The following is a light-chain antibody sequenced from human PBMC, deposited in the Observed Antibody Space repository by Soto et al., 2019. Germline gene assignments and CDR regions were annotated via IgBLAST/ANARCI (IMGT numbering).Light chain of an antibody. V-gene: IGKV3-11*01. CDR1: QTVSSS. Sequence: EIVLTQSPATLSLSPGERATLSCRASQTVSSSLAWYQQKPGQAPRLLIYEASNRATGIPARFSGSGSGADFTLTISSLEPEDFATYYCQHYNSYPYTFGQGTKLEIK. J-gene: IGKJ2*01. CDR3: QHYNSYPYT. CDR2: EAS.